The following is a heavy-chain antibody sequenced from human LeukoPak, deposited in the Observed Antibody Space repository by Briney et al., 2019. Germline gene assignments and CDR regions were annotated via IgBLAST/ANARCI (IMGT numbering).Heavy chain of an antibody. CDR1: GFTFSSSP. Sequence: GRSLRLSCAASGFTFSSSPMHWVRQAPGKGLEWVAVISYHGSYKYYADSVKGRFTISRDNSNNTLFLQMNSLRAEDTAVYYCARVGVGSYCGGDCFRHYFAYWGQGTLVTVSS. V-gene: IGHV3-30-3*01. CDR2: ISYHGSYK. J-gene: IGHJ4*02. CDR3: ARVGVGSYCGGDCFRHYFAY. D-gene: IGHD2-21*02.